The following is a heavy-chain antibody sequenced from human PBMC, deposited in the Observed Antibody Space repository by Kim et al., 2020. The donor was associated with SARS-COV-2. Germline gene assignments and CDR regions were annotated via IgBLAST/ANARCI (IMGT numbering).Heavy chain of an antibody. D-gene: IGHD4-17*01. V-gene: IGHV1-69*01. Sequence: QKFQGRVTITADESTSTAYMELSSLRSEDTAVYYCARTRTTVTTWDYYFDYWGQGTLVTVSS. J-gene: IGHJ4*02. CDR3: ARTRTTVTTWDYYFDY.